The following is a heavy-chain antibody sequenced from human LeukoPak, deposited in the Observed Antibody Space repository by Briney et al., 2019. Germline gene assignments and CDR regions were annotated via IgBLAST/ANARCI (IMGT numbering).Heavy chain of an antibody. V-gene: IGHV1-69*13. CDR1: GFSFTSYD. CDR2: IIPIFGTA. J-gene: IGHJ4*02. CDR3: ATRSRWAPRGPFDY. D-gene: IGHD3-10*01. Sequence: SVKVSCKASGFSFTSYDINWVRQAPGQGLEWMGGIIPIFGTANYAQKFQGRVTITADESTSTAYMELSSLISEDTAVYYCATRSRWAPRGPFDYWGQGTLVTVSS.